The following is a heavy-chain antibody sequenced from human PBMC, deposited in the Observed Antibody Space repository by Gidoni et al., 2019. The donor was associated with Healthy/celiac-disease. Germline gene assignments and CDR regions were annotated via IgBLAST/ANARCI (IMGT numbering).Heavy chain of an antibody. J-gene: IGHJ5*02. Sequence: QVQLVQSGAEVKKPGASVQVSCKASGYTFTSYSMHWVRQAPGQGLEWMGIINPSGGSTSYAQKFQGRVTMTRDTSTSTVYMELSSLRSEDTAVYYCARGLTFGYSYGYYNWFDPWGQGTLVTVSS. V-gene: IGHV1-46*01. CDR1: GYTFTSYS. D-gene: IGHD5-18*01. CDR3: ARGLTFGYSYGYYNWFDP. CDR2: INPSGGST.